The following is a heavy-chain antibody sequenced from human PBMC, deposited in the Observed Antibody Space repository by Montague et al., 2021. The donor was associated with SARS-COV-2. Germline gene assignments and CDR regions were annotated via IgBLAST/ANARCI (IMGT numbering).Heavy chain of an antibody. CDR2: TYYRSKWYN. CDR1: GDSVSSNSAT. J-gene: IGHJ6*02. CDR3: TSGREGNYNVMDV. V-gene: IGHV6-1*01. Sequence: GAISGDSVSSNSATWNWVRQSPSRGLEWLGRTYYRSKWYNDYAVSVRGRVTINPDTSKNQFSLQLNSVTPEDTAIYHCTSGREGNYNVMDVWGQGTTVTVSS. D-gene: IGHD1-1*01.